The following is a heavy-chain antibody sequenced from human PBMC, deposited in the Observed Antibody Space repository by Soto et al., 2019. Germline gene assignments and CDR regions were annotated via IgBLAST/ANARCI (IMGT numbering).Heavy chain of an antibody. D-gene: IGHD3-3*01. CDR2: IYYSGST. CDR1: GGSISSGGYY. V-gene: IGHV4-31*03. Sequence: QVQLQESGPGLVKPSQTLSLTCTVSGGSISSGGYYWGWIRQHPGKGLEWIGYIYYSGSTYYNPSRTSRLTVSVDTSKNQFSLKLSSVTAADTAVYYCARVATIFGVVGEFDPWGQGTLVTVSS. CDR3: ARVATIFGVVGEFDP. J-gene: IGHJ5*02.